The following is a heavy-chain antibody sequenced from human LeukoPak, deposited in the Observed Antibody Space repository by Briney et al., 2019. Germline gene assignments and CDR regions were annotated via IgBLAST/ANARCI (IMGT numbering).Heavy chain of an antibody. V-gene: IGHV3-23*01. CDR2: ISSSGGNT. D-gene: IGHD5-12*01. CDR1: GFTSSDYY. CDR3: AKDRPTWPIDY. J-gene: IGHJ4*02. Sequence: PGGSLRLSCTASGFTSSDYYMSWIRQAPGKGLEWVSSISSSGGNTYYPDSMKGRFTISRDNSKNTMYLQMNSLRAEDTAVYYCAKDRPTWPIDYWGQGTLVTVSS.